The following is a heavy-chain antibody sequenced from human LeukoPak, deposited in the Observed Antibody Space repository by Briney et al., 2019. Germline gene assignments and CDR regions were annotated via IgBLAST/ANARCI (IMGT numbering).Heavy chain of an antibody. J-gene: IGHJ4*02. CDR2: IIPIFGTA. CDR1: GGTFSSYA. V-gene: IGHV1-69*13. CDR3: ARDHPQQLVPCPDY. Sequence: EASVKVSCKASGGTFSSYAISWVRQAPGQGLEWMGGIIPIFGTANYAQKFQGRVTITADESTSTAYMELRSLRSDDTAVYYCARDHPQQLVPCPDYWGQGTLVTVSS. D-gene: IGHD6-13*01.